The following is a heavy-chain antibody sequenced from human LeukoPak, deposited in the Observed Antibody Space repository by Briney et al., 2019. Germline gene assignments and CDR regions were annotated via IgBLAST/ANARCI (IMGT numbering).Heavy chain of an antibody. CDR1: GFTFSSYG. CDR2: ISYDGSNK. Sequence: GSLRLSCAASGFTFSSYGMHWVRQAPGKGLEWVAVISYDGSNKYYADSVKGRFTISRDNSKNTLYLQMNSLRAEDTAVYYCAKGRNYDFWSGYHRGSYYYYGMDVWGQGTTVTVSS. CDR3: AKGRNYDFWSGYHRGSYYYYGMDV. J-gene: IGHJ6*02. V-gene: IGHV3-30*18. D-gene: IGHD3-3*01.